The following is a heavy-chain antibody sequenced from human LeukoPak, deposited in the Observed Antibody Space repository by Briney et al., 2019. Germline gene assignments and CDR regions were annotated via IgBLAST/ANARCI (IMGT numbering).Heavy chain of an antibody. J-gene: IGHJ4*02. CDR1: GFTFSSYW. CDR2: INSDGSST. Sequence: PGGSLRLSCAASGFTFSSYWMSWVRQAPGKGLVWVSRINSDGSSTSYADSVKGRFTISRDNAKNSLYLQMNSLRAEDTAVYYCARRRYSGSSQHFDYWGLGTLVTVSS. D-gene: IGHD1-26*01. V-gene: IGHV3-74*01. CDR3: ARRRYSGSSQHFDY.